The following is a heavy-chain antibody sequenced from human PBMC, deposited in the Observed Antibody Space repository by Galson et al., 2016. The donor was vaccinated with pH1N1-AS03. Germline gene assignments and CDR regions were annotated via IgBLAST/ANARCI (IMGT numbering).Heavy chain of an antibody. D-gene: IGHD6-19*01. Sequence: LTLTCTFSGFSLTTNEMRVGCIRQPPGKALEWLAPIYWDDDKRYNSALKSRLTITKDTTKNQVGLIMTNMDSVDTATYYCVHGGSGWYLDDWGQGTLVTVSS. J-gene: IGHJ4*02. CDR3: VHGGSGWYLDD. CDR1: GFSLTTNEMR. CDR2: IYWDDDK. V-gene: IGHV2-5*02.